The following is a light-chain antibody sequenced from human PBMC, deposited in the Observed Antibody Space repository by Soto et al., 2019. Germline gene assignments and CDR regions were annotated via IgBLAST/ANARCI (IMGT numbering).Light chain of an antibody. CDR3: SSYAGSNIYV. V-gene: IGLV2-8*01. CDR1: SSDVGRYNY. CDR2: GVT. J-gene: IGLJ1*01. Sequence: QSALTQPPSASGSPGQSVTFSCTGTSSDVGRYNYVSWYQQHPGKAPKLLIYGVTQRPSGVPDRFSGSKSGNTASLTVSGLQDEEEGYFYCSSYAGSNIYVFGTGTKVTVL.